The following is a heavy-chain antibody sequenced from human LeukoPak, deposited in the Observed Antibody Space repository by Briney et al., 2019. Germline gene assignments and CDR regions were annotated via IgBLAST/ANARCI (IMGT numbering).Heavy chain of an antibody. Sequence: GASVKVSCKASGYTFTSYAMNWVRQAPGQGLEWMGWINTNTGNPTYAQGFTGRFVFSLDTSFSTAYLQISSLKADDTAVYYCARERNDCYGSSGCVGDSYMDVWGKGTTVTVSS. CDR1: GYTFTSYA. CDR3: ARERNDCYGSSGCVGDSYMDV. D-gene: IGHD3-22*01. V-gene: IGHV7-4-1*02. J-gene: IGHJ6*03. CDR2: INTNTGNP.